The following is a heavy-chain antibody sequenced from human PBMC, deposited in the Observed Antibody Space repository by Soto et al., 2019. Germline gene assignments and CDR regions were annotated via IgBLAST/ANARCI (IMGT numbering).Heavy chain of an antibody. J-gene: IGHJ5*01. CDR2: TYYLSKWYH. Sequence: SQTLSLTCAISGDSVSSNIAAWNWVRQSPSRGLEWLGRTYYLSKWYHHYAPSLGSRIIVNPDTSKNQFSLQLTSVTPEDTAVYYSVRHRSNRFDSWGQGTLVTVSS. CDR3: VRHRSNRFDS. D-gene: IGHD3-16*02. CDR1: GDSVSSNIAA. V-gene: IGHV6-1*01.